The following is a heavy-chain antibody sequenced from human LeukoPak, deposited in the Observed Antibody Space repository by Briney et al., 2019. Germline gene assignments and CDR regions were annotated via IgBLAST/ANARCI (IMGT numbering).Heavy chain of an antibody. V-gene: IGHV4-61*02. J-gene: IGHJ4*02. CDR1: GGSISSGSYY. CDR2: IYTSGST. CDR3: ARAPGEDFWSGSSAPDY. Sequence: PSETLSLTCTVSGGSISSGSYYWSWIRQPAGKGLEWIGRIYTSGSTNYNPSLKSRVTISVDTSKNQFSLKLSSVTAADTAVYYCARAPGEDFWSGSSAPDYWGQGTLVTVSS. D-gene: IGHD3-3*01.